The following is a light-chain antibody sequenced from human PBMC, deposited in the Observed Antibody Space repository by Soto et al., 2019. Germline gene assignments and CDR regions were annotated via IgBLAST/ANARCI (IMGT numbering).Light chain of an antibody. CDR2: TNN. CDR1: RPSIGSNH. CDR3: AAWHDSLSGVI. J-gene: IGLJ2*01. Sequence: QSVLTQPPSASGTPGQRVTISCSGSRPSIGSNHVYWYQQLPGMAPKLLIYTNNQRPSGVPDRFSASKSGTSASLAISGLRSEDEADDYCAAWHDSLSGVIFGGGTQLTVL. V-gene: IGLV1-47*02.